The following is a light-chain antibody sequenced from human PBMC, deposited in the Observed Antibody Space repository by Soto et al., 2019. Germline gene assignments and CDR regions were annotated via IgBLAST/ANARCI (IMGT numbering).Light chain of an antibody. CDR1: SNDVGSYNY. CDR2: DVS. J-gene: IGLJ2*01. CDR3: SSYTRDSTLV. Sequence: QSVLTQPASVSGSPGQSITISCTGTSNDVGSYNYVSWYQQHPGKAPKLMIYDVSNRPLGASNRFSGSKSGNTASLTISGLQAEDEADYYCSSYTRDSTLVFGGGTKLTVL. V-gene: IGLV2-14*01.